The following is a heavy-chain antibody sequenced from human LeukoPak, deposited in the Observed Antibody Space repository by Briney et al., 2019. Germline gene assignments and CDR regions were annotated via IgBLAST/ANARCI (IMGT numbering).Heavy chain of an antibody. CDR2: ISSSSSYI. V-gene: IGHV3-21*01. CDR1: GFTFSSYG. J-gene: IGHJ3*02. Sequence: GESLKISCAASGFTFSSYGMHWVRQAPGKGLEWVSSISSSSSYIYYADSVKGRFTISRDNAKNSLYLQMNSLRAEDTAVYYCARIPPTKGAYYYGSGSNNDAFDIWGQGTMVTVSS. CDR3: ARIPPTKGAYYYGSGSNNDAFDI. D-gene: IGHD3-10*01.